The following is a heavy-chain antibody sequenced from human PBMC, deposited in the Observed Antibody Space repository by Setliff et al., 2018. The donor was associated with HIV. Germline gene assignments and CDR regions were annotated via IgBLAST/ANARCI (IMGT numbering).Heavy chain of an antibody. V-gene: IGHV4-39*07. CDR3: GRGPRIVGASWAVIDY. J-gene: IGHJ4*02. Sequence: PSETLSLTCTLAGGFVSRSNYVWGWVRQSPKKGLEWIGSVYYSGTTYYNPTLKSRVALSIDTSKSQISLTLTSLTTADTAVYYCGRGPRIVGASWAVIDYWGQGKPVTVSS. D-gene: IGHD1-26*01. CDR1: GGFVSRSNYV. CDR2: VYYSGTT.